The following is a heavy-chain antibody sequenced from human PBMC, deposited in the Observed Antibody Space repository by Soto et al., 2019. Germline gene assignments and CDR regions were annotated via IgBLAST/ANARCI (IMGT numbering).Heavy chain of an antibody. CDR1: GYTFTSYA. V-gene: IGHV1-3*01. CDR2: INAGNGNT. D-gene: IGHD3-9*01. Sequence: ASVKVSCKASGYTFTSYAMHWVRQAPGQRLEWMGWINAGNGNTKYSQKFQGRVTITRDTSASTAYMELSSLRDEDTAVYYCASGPGPTNYYDILTGPQGVFDYWGQGTLVTVSS. J-gene: IGHJ4*02. CDR3: ASGPGPTNYYDILTGPQGVFDY.